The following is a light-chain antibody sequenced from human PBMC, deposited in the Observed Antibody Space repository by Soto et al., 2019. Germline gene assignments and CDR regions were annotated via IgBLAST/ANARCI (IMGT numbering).Light chain of an antibody. CDR1: QSINTF. V-gene: IGKV1-39*01. CDR2: AAS. Sequence: DIQMTQSPSSLSASVGDRVTITCRASQSINTFLNWYQQKPGKAPKLLIYAASSLHSGVPSTFSGSGSGTDFTLTISSLQPEDFATYYCQESHSTPRTFGQGTKVEIK. CDR3: QESHSTPRT. J-gene: IGKJ1*01.